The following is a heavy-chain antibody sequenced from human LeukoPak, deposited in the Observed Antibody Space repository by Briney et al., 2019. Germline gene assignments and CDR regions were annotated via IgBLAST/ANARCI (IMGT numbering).Heavy chain of an antibody. V-gene: IGHV4-31*03. J-gene: IGHJ4*02. CDR2: IYYSGST. D-gene: IGHD3-10*01. CDR1: GGSISSGGYY. CDR3: ARDSMVRGVNYFDY. Sequence: PSETLSLTCTVSGGSISSGGYYWSWIRQHPGKGLEWIGYIYYSGSTYYNPSLKSRVTISVDTSKNQFSLKLSSVTAADAAVYYCARDSMVRGVNYFDYWGQGTLATVSS.